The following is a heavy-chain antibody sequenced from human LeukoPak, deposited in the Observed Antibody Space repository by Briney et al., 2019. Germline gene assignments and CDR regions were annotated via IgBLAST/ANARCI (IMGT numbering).Heavy chain of an antibody. CDR3: ARDLDGIAGGY. D-gene: IGHD1-20*01. V-gene: IGHV1-46*01. J-gene: IGHJ4*02. CDR1: GYTFISDY. CDR2: INPSGGST. Sequence: EASVKVSCKASGYTFISDYMHWVRQAPGQGLEWMGIINPSGGSTSYAQKFQGRVTMTRDMSTSTVYMELSSLRSEDTAVYYCARDLDGIAGGYWGQGTLVTVSS.